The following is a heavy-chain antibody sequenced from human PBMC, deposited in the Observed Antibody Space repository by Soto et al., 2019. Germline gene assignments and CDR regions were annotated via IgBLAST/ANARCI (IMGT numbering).Heavy chain of an antibody. D-gene: IGHD3-3*01. CDR2: IIPIFGRG. V-gene: IGHV1-69*01. Sequence: QVPLVHYGAEVKKPGFSVKVSGQASGGTFNRYAISWVRQSPGQGLEWMGGIIPIFGRGNDAQRFQGRVTITSDEFTGTAYMELSSLRSEDAGVYYCARSDITIIGVVSIPPHVYSEMHVCGQATKVTVSS. J-gene: IGHJ6*02. CDR1: GGTFNRYA. CDR3: ARSDITIIGVVSIPPHVYSEMHV.